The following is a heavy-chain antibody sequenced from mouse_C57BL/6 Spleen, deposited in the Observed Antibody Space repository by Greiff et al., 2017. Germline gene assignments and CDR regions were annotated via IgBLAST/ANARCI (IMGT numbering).Heavy chain of an antibody. Sequence: VQLQQSGPELVKPGASVKISCKASGYSFTSYYIHWVKQRPGQGLEWIGWIYPGSGNTKYTEKFKGKATLTADPSSSTADMQLSSLTSEDSAVYYCARGGGSSVYYAMDYWGQGTSVTVSS. J-gene: IGHJ4*01. CDR2: IYPGSGNT. CDR1: GYSFTSYY. CDR3: ARGGGSSVYYAMDY. D-gene: IGHD1-1*01. V-gene: IGHV1-66*01.